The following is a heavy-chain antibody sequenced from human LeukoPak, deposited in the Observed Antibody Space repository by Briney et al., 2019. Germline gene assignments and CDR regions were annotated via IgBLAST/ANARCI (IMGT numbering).Heavy chain of an antibody. D-gene: IGHD2-2*02. Sequence: GGSLRLSCAASGFTFSSYSMNWVRQAPGKGLEWVSSISSSSSYKYYADSVKGRFTISRDNAKNSLYLQMNSLRAEDTAVYYCARDDQLLYEFDYWGQGTLVTVSS. CDR2: ISSSSSYK. J-gene: IGHJ4*02. CDR3: ARDDQLLYEFDY. CDR1: GFTFSSYS. V-gene: IGHV3-21*01.